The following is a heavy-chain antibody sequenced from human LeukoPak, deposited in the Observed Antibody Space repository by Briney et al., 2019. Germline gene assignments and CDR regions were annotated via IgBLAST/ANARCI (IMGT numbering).Heavy chain of an antibody. CDR2: IIPMFT. J-gene: IGHJ4*02. CDR3: ARGNYYGAGTYDLDY. CDR1: GGTFSSYA. D-gene: IGHD3-10*01. Sequence: SVKVSCKASGGTFSSYAITWVRQAPGQGLEWMGGIIPMFTSYGQKFQGRLTITADESTNTVYMELSSLRSEDTAVYYCARGNYYGAGTYDLDYWGQGTLVTVSS. V-gene: IGHV1-69*13.